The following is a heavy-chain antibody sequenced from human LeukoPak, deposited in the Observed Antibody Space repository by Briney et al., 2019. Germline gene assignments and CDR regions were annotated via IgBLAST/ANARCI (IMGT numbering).Heavy chain of an antibody. CDR2: ISGSDDST. CDR3: AAAATLRDAFDI. D-gene: IGHD2-2*01. Sequence: AGGSLRLSCAASGFTFSSYAMNWVRQAPGKGLEWVSAISGSDDSTYFADSVKGRFTISRDNSKNTLYLQMNSLRVEDTAVYYCAAAATLRDAFDIWGQGTMVTVSS. CDR1: GFTFSSYA. J-gene: IGHJ3*02. V-gene: IGHV3-23*01.